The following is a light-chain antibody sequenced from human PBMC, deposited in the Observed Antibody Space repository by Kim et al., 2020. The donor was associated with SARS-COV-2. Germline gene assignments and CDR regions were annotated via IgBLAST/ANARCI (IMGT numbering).Light chain of an antibody. V-gene: IGLV2-14*03. Sequence: GQSITISCTGTSSYVGGYDYVSWYQHHPGKAPKLMIYDVSKRPSGVSNRFSGSKSGNTASLTISGLQAEDEADYFCSSCTTSSTYVFGTGTKVTVL. CDR2: DVS. CDR3: SSCTTSSTYV. J-gene: IGLJ1*01. CDR1: SSYVGGYDY.